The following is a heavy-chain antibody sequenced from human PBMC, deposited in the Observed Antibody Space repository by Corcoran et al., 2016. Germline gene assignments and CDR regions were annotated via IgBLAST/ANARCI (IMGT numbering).Heavy chain of an antibody. D-gene: IGHD6-13*01. V-gene: IGHV1-46*01. CDR1: GYTFTSYY. J-gene: IGHJ4*02. CDR3: ARDGQLRYLDY. Sequence: QVQLVQSGAEVKKPGASVKASCKASGYTFTSYYMHWVRQAPGQGLEWMGIIHPSGGSTSYAQKFQGRVTMTRETSTSTVYMELSSLRSEDTAVYYCARDGQLRYLDYWGQGTLVTVSS. CDR2: IHPSGGST.